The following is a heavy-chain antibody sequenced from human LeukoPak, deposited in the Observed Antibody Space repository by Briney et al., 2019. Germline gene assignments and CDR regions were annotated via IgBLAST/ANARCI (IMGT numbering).Heavy chain of an antibody. V-gene: IGHV1-18*01. Sequence: VASVKVSCKASGYTFTSYGINGVRQAPGQGLEWMGWISVYNGDKTYAQKLQGRVTMTTDTSTSTAYMELRSLRSDDTAVYYCARTSHYVDIAATIPYGIYYFDYWGQGTLVTVSS. D-gene: IGHD5-12*01. CDR1: GYTFTSYG. J-gene: IGHJ4*02. CDR2: ISVYNGDK. CDR3: ARTSHYVDIAATIPYGIYYFDY.